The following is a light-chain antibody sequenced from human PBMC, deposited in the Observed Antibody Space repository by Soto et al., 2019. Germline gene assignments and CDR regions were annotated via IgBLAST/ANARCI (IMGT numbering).Light chain of an antibody. J-gene: IGLJ2*01. CDR1: SSNIGSNT. CDR3: ATWDNGLTGVV. Sequence: QSVLTQPPSTSGTPGQRVTISCSGSSSNIGSNTVHWYQQIPGTAPKLLIYTNNQRSSGVSDRFSGSKSDTSASLVISGLQSEDEADYYCATWDNGLTGVVFGGGTKLPVL. V-gene: IGLV1-44*01. CDR2: TNN.